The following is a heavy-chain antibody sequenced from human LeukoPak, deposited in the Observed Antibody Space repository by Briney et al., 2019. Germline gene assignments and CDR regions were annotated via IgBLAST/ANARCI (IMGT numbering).Heavy chain of an antibody. Sequence: ASVKVSCKASGGTFSSYAMNWVRQAPGQGLEWMGWINTNTGNPTYAQGFTGRFVFSLDTSVSTAYLQINSLKAEDTAVYYCARDLDVYPFDYWGQGTLVTVSS. D-gene: IGHD2/OR15-2a*01. CDR1: GGTFSSYA. CDR2: INTNTGNP. J-gene: IGHJ4*02. CDR3: ARDLDVYPFDY. V-gene: IGHV7-4-1*02.